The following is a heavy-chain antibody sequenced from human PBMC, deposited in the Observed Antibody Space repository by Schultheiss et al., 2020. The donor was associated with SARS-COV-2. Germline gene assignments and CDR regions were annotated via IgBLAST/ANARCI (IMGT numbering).Heavy chain of an antibody. Sequence: ASVKVSCKTSGYTFSNYYMHWVRQAPGQGLEWMGRINPNTGDTDYAQKFQDRVTLTRDTSISTAYMELSRLRSDDTAVYYCARVRGGATFEAFYGMDVWGQGTLVTVSS. V-gene: IGHV1-2*06. J-gene: IGHJ6*02. CDR1: GYTFSNYY. CDR2: INPNTGDT. CDR3: ARVRGGATFEAFYGMDV. D-gene: IGHD3-3*01.